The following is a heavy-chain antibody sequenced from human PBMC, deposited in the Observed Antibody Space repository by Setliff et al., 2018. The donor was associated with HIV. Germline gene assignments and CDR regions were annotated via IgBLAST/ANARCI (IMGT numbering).Heavy chain of an antibody. CDR1: GGSIISGDHY. CDR3: ARVAYDFSTIYYYENWFDP. D-gene: IGHD3-22*01. CDR2: IYYSGST. V-gene: IGHV4-30-4*08. Sequence: PSETLSLTCTVSGGSIISGDHYWSWIRQPPGKGLEWIDYIYYSGSTYYNPSLKSRVTMSIDTSQNQFSLKLTSVTATDTAVYYCARVAYDFSTIYYYENWFDPWGQGILVTVSS. J-gene: IGHJ5*02.